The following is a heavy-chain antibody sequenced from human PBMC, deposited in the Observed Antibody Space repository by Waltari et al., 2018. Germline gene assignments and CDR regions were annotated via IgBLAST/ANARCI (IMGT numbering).Heavy chain of an antibody. Sequence: QVQLQESGPGLVKPSETLSLTCTVSGGSISSHYWSWIRQPPGKGLGWIGYIYYSGSTNYNPSLKSRVTISVDTSKNQFSLKLSSVTAADTAVYYCASSVGVVTDAFDIWGQGTMVTVSS. D-gene: IGHD3-3*01. CDR3: ASSVGVVTDAFDI. CDR2: IYYSGST. V-gene: IGHV4-59*11. CDR1: GGSISSHY. J-gene: IGHJ3*02.